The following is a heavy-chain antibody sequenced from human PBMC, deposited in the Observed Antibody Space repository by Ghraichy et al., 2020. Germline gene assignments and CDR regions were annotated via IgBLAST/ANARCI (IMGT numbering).Heavy chain of an antibody. CDR2: IYYSGST. J-gene: IGHJ4*02. Sequence: SETLSLTCTVSGGSVISGSYYWSWIRQPPGKGLEWIGYIYYSGSTNYNPSLKSRVTISVDTSKNQFSLKLSSVTAADTAVYYCARGTIPGGLEDYFDYWGQGTLVTVSS. V-gene: IGHV4-61*01. CDR1: GGSVISGSYY. CDR3: ARGTIPGGLEDYFDY. D-gene: IGHD2-2*01.